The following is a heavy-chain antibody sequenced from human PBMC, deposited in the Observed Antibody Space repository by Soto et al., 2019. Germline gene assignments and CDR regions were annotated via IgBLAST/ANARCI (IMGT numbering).Heavy chain of an antibody. CDR3: GKSPKHYDFWSGYPGFDY. V-gene: IGHV3-23*01. J-gene: IGHJ4*02. Sequence: GGSLRLSCAASGFTFEIYAMSWVRQAPGKGLEWVSATSGSGGSTYYAESVKGRFTISRDNSKNTLYLQMNSLRAEDTAVYYCGKSPKHYDFWSGYPGFDYWGQGALVTVSS. CDR2: TSGSGGST. D-gene: IGHD3-3*01. CDR1: GFTFEIYA.